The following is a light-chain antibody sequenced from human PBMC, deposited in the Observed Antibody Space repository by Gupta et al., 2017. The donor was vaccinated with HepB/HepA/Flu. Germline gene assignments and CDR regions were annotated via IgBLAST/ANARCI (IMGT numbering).Light chain of an antibody. CDR1: QSLSSGY. Sequence: EIVLTQSPGTLSLSPGERATLSCRASQSLSSGYLAWYQQKPGQAPRLLTYGASSRATGIPDRFSGSGSGTDFTLTISRLEPEDFAVYYCQQYGGLPYTFGQGTKLEIK. CDR2: GAS. CDR3: QQYGGLPYT. J-gene: IGKJ2*01. V-gene: IGKV3-20*01.